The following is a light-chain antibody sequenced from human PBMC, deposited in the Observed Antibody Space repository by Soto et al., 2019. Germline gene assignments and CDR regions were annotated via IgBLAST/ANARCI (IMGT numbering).Light chain of an antibody. CDR3: LQYGDSIPWT. J-gene: IGKJ1*01. CDR1: QRVSSSY. V-gene: IGKV3-20*01. CDR2: AAS. Sequence: ETVMRQSPVTLSVSTGDTATLSCSACQRVSSSYLAWYPHKPGQAPRLLTYAASSRATGSPDRFSGGGSGTDFTLTISRLEPEDFAVYYCLQYGDSIPWTFGQGTKVDIK.